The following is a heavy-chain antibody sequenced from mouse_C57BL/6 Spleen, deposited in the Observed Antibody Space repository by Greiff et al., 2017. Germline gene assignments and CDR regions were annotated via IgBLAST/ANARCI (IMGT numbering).Heavy chain of an antibody. J-gene: IGHJ4*01. D-gene: IGHD2-4*01. CDR2: IDPNGGGT. CDR3: ARSGLNYDDGMDY. V-gene: IGHV1-72*01. CDR1: GYTFSGYW. Sequence: QVQLQQPGAELVTPGASVKLSFKASGYTFSGYWMHWLKQRPGRGLEWIGRIDPNGGGTKYNEKLKSKATQTVEKPSSTAYMHLSSLTSEASAVYYSARSGLNYDDGMDYWGQGTSVTVSS.